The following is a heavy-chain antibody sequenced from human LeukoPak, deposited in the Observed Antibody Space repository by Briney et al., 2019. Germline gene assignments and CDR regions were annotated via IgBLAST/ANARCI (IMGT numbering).Heavy chain of an antibody. Sequence: GGSLRLSCAGSGFTFSDKSMNWVRQAPGKGLEWVSYISRSGATIYYADSVKGRFTISRDNARNSLYLQMNSLRAEDTAIYYCARAEALKFRDFDYWGQGTLVTVSS. CDR3: ARAEALKFRDFDY. V-gene: IGHV3-48*04. CDR1: GFTFSDKS. CDR2: ISRSGATI. J-gene: IGHJ4*02.